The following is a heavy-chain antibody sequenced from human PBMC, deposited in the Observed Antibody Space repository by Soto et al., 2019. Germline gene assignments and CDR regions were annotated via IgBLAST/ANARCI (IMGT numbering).Heavy chain of an antibody. Sequence: SVKVSCKASGFTFTSSAVQWVRQARGQRLEWIGWIVVGSGNTNYAQKLQGRVTMTTDTSTSTAYMELRSLRSDDTAVYYCARGTYFDYWGQGTLVTVSS. D-gene: IGHD1-1*01. CDR2: IVVGSGNT. J-gene: IGHJ4*02. V-gene: IGHV1-58*01. CDR1: GFTFTSSA. CDR3: ARGTYFDY.